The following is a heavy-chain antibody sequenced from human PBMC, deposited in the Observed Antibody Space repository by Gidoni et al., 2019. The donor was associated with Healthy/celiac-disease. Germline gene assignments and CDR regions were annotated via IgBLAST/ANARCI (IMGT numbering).Heavy chain of an antibody. CDR2: IYTSGST. V-gene: IGHV4-4*07. D-gene: IGHD2-2*01. J-gene: IGHJ6*02. Sequence: QVQLQASGPRLVKPSETLSLTCTVTGGSISSYYRSWIRQPAGKGLEWIGRIYTSGSTNYNPSLKSRVTMSVDTSKNQFSLKLSSVTAADTAVYYCARQLVVPAAPGYFYYYYGMDVWGQGTTVTVSS. CDR3: ARQLVVPAAPGYFYYYYGMDV. CDR1: GGSISSYY.